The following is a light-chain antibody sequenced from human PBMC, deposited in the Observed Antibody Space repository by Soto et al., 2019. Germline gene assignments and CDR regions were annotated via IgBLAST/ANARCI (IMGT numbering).Light chain of an antibody. CDR3: TSYTSRVTWV. CDR2: EVS. Sequence: QSALTQPASVSGSPGQSIAISCTGTNNDIGYSNYVSWYQQHPGKAPKLIISEVSNRPSGVSDRFSGSKSGNTASLTISGLQAEDEADYYCTSYTSRVTWVFGGGTKLTVL. CDR1: NNDIGYSNY. V-gene: IGLV2-14*01. J-gene: IGLJ3*02.